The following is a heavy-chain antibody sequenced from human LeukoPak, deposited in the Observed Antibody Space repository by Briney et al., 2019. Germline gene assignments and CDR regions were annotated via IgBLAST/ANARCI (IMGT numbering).Heavy chain of an antibody. J-gene: IGHJ4*02. Sequence: GKSLRLSCAASGFTFSSYAMHWVRQAPGKGLEWVAVVWYDGSKKYFADSVKGRFTISRDNSKNTLYLQMNSLRAEDTAVYYCARDFSIVEPSNYFDSWGQGTLVTVSS. CDR3: ARDFSIVEPSNYFDS. D-gene: IGHD1-26*01. V-gene: IGHV3-33*01. CDR2: VWYDGSKK. CDR1: GFTFSSYA.